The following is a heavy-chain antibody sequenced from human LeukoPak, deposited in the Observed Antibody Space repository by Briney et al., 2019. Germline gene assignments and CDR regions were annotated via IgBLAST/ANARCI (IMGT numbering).Heavy chain of an antibody. Sequence: SETLSLTCTVSSGSISSSSYYWGWIRQPPGKGLEWIGSIYYSGSTYYNPSLKSRVTISVDTSKNQFSLKLSSVTAADTAVYYCARRVTMVRGVTFFDYWGQGTLVTVSS. V-gene: IGHV4-39*01. CDR2: IYYSGST. CDR1: SGSISSSSYY. CDR3: ARRVTMVRGVTFFDY. D-gene: IGHD3-10*01. J-gene: IGHJ4*02.